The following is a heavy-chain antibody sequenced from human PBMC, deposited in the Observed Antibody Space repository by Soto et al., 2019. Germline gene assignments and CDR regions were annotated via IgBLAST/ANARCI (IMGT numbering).Heavy chain of an antibody. V-gene: IGHV4-30-2*01. CDR2: IYHSGST. Sequence: TLSLTCTVSGGSISSGGYSWSWIRQPPGKGLEWIGYIYHSGSTYYNPSLKSRVTISVDRSKNQFSLKLSSVTAADTAVYYCARVGYSSGWDYYYGMDVWGQGTTVTVSS. D-gene: IGHD6-19*01. CDR3: ARVGYSSGWDYYYGMDV. J-gene: IGHJ6*02. CDR1: GGSISSGGYS.